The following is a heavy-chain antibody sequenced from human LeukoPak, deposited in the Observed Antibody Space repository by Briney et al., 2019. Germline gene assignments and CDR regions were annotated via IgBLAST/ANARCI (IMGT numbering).Heavy chain of an antibody. D-gene: IGHD3-10*01. CDR1: GYTFTSYD. CDR2: MNPNSGNT. Sequence: ASVKVSCKASGYTFTSYDINWVRQATGQGLEWMGWMNPNSGNTGYAQKFQGRVTMTRNTSISTAYMELSSLRSEDTAVYYCAKDGSKVREVIAYYFDYWGQGTLVTVSS. J-gene: IGHJ4*02. CDR3: AKDGSKVREVIAYYFDY. V-gene: IGHV1-8*01.